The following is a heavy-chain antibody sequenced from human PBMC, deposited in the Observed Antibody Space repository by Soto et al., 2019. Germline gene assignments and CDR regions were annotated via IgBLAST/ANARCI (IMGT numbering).Heavy chain of an antibody. Sequence: PGGSLRLSCIASGFTFGDYAMGWFRQAPGKGLEWVGFIRSKVYGGTTEYAASVKGRFTISRDDSKSIAYLQMDSLETEDTAVYYCTRRQYLDYWGQGSLVTVSS. J-gene: IGHJ4*02. CDR2: IRSKVYGGTT. V-gene: IGHV3-49*03. CDR1: GFTFGDYA. CDR3: TRRQYLDY.